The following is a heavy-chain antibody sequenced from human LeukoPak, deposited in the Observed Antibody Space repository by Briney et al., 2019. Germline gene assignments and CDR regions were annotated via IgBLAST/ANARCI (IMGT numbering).Heavy chain of an antibody. D-gene: IGHD2-2*02. V-gene: IGHV4-30-4*08. CDR3: ARGYCSSTSCYILDYYYYMDV. CDR2: IYYSGST. Sequence: SETLSLTCTVSGGSISSGDYYWSWIRQPPGKGLEWIGYIYYSGSTYYNPSLKSRVTISVDTSKNQFSLKLSSVTAADTAVYYCARGYCSSTSCYILDYYYYMDVWGKGTTVTVSS. CDR1: GGSISSGDYY. J-gene: IGHJ6*03.